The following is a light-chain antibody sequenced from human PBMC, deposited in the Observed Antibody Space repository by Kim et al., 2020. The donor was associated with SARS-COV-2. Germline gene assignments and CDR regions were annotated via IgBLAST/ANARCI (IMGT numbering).Light chain of an antibody. J-gene: IGKJ2*02. CDR3: QQYGT. Sequence: SPSSRSASVGDRVTITCRASQSISGWVAWYQQKPGKAPKLLIYKASTLESGVPSRFSGSGSGTEFTLTISSLQPDDFATYYCQQYGTFGQGTKLEI. V-gene: IGKV1-5*03. CDR2: KAS. CDR1: QSISGW.